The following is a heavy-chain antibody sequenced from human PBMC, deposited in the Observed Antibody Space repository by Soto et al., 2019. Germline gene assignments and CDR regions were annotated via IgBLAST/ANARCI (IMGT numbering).Heavy chain of an antibody. Sequence: SLRLSCAASGFTFSDYYMSWVRQAPGKGVEWLAYISSSGSIIKFADSVKGRFTISRDNAKRSLYLQMNSLRAEDTAVYYCARDVYYYGMDVWGQGTTVTVSS. J-gene: IGHJ6*02. CDR3: ARDVYYYGMDV. CDR1: GFTFSDYY. CDR2: ISSSGSII. V-gene: IGHV3-11*04.